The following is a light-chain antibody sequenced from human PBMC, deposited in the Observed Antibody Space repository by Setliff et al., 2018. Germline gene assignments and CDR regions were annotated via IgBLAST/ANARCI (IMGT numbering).Light chain of an antibody. CDR1: QSIRSG. CDR3: QHFSTYPLT. Sequence: IQLTQSPASLSASVGDRVTITCRASQSIRSGLAWYQQKPGKSPKLLIFASALEDGVPSRFSGSGTGTDFTLTISNLQPEDFATYFCQHFSTYPLTFGGGTRWISN. V-gene: IGKV1-13*02. CDR2: AS. J-gene: IGKJ4*01.